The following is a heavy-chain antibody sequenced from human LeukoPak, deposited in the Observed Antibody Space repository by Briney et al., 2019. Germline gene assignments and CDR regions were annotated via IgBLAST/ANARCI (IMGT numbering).Heavy chain of an antibody. D-gene: IGHD3-3*01. J-gene: IGHJ4*02. Sequence: GEPLRLSCAASGFTFSSYAMHGVRQAPGKGREGVAVVWYDGVKKYYLDSVEGRFTVSRANCRNTLYLQMDSLRAEDTAVYFCAKDALRHGDLYYFDYWGQGTSVIVSS. CDR3: AKDALRHGDLYYFDY. CDR2: VWYDGVKK. V-gene: IGHV3-33*06. CDR1: GFTFSSYA.